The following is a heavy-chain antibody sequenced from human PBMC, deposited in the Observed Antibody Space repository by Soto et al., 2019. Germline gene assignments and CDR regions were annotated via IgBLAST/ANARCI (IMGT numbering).Heavy chain of an antibody. J-gene: IGHJ4*02. D-gene: IGHD4-17*01. CDR1: GGSISSYY. V-gene: IGHV4-59*01. CDR2: IYYSGST. CDR3: ARLYGDLTPYYFDY. Sequence: LSLTCTVSGGSISSYYWSWIRQPPGKGLEWTGYIYYSGSTNYNPSLKSRVTISVDTSKNQFSLKLSSVTAADTAVYYCARLYGDLTPYYFDYWGQGTLVTVSS.